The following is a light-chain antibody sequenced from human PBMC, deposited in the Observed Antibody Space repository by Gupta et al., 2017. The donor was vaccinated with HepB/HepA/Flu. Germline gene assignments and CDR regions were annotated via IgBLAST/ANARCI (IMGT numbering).Light chain of an antibody. V-gene: IGKV3-20*01. Sequence: IVLTQFPGTLSLSPGEGATLSCKASQSINSNYLAWYQQKPGQTPKLVIYDTSSRDPGIPDRFSGSGYGKEVTLTIRRGEQEDFAWYYFQDYGSYPLYAFGQGTXLEIK. J-gene: IGKJ2*01. CDR1: QSINSNY. CDR3: QDYGSYPLYA. CDR2: DTS.